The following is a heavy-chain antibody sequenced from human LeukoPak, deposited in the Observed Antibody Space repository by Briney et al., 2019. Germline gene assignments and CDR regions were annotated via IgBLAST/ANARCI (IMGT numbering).Heavy chain of an antibody. J-gene: IGHJ4*02. CDR3: AREVGKVLDY. V-gene: IGHV1-69*04. D-gene: IGHD1-1*01. Sequence: GASVKVSCRASGGTFSNYGISWVRQAPGQGLEWMGRIIPILGIANYAQKFQGRVTITADKSTSTAYMELSSLRSEDTAVYYRAREVGKVLDYWGQGTLVTVSS. CDR1: GGTFSNYG. CDR2: IIPILGIA.